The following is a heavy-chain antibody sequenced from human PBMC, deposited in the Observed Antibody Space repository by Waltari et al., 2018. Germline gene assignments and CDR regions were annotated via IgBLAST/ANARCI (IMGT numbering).Heavy chain of an antibody. CDR2: INHSGST. Sequence: QVQLQQWGAGLLKPSETLSLTCAVYCGSFSGSYWSWIRQPPGKGLEWIGEINHSGSTNYNPSLKSRVTISVDTSKNQFSLKLSSVTAADTAVYYCARVDYGDYEGGAFDIWGQGTMVTVSS. V-gene: IGHV4-34*01. D-gene: IGHD4-17*01. CDR1: CGSFSGSY. CDR3: ARVDYGDYEGGAFDI. J-gene: IGHJ3*02.